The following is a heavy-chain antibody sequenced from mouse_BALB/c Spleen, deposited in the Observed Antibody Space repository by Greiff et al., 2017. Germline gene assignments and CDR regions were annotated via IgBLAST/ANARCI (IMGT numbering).Heavy chain of an antibody. CDR3: ARYYRYAESYFDY. V-gene: IGHV3-8*02. J-gene: IGHJ2*01. D-gene: IGHD2-14*01. CDR2: ISYSGST. Sequence: EVQVVESGPSLVKPSQTLSLTCSVTGDSITSGYWNWIRKFPGNKLEYMGYISYSGSTYYNPSLKSRISITRDTSKNQYYLQLNSVTTEDTATYYCARYYRYAESYFDYWGQGTTLTVSA. CDR1: GDSITSGY.